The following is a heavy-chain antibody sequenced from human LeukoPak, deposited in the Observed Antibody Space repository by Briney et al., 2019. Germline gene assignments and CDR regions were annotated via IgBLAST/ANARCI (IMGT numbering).Heavy chain of an antibody. CDR1: GFTFSSYA. CDR3: AKGITMVRGAPPPDYYYGMDV. J-gene: IGHJ6*04. CDR2: ISGSGGST. Sequence: GGSLRLSCAASGFTFSSYAMSWVRQAPGKGLEWGSAISGSGGSTYYADSVKGRFTISRDNSKITRYLQMNSRRAEDTAVYYCAKGITMVRGAPPPDYYYGMDVWGKGTTVTVSS. D-gene: IGHD3-10*01. V-gene: IGHV3-23*01.